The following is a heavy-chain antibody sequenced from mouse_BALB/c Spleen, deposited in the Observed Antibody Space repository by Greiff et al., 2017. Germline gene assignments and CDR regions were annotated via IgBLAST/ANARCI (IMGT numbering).Heavy chain of an antibody. CDR2: ISSGSSTI. Sequence: DVHLVESGGGLVQPGGSRKLSCAASGFTFSSFGMHWVRQAPEKGLEWVAYISSGSSTIYYADTVKGRFTISRDNPKNTLFLQMTSLRSEDTAMYYCARGGYDYLFDYWGQGTTLTVSS. CDR3: ARGGYDYLFDY. V-gene: IGHV5-17*02. J-gene: IGHJ2*01. D-gene: IGHD2-4*01. CDR1: GFTFSSFG.